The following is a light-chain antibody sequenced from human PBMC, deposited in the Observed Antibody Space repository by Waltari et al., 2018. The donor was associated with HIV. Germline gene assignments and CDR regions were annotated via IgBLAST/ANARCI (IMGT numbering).Light chain of an antibody. CDR2: KAS. CDR3: QQFNSYPLT. J-gene: IGKJ4*01. Sequence: DIQMTQSPSTLSAAVGAKITITCRASQTISSWLAWYQQKPGKAPKLLMYKASNLESGVPLRFSGSGSGTEFTLTISSLQPDDFATYYCQQFNSYPLTFGGGTKVDIK. V-gene: IGKV1-5*03. CDR1: QTISSW.